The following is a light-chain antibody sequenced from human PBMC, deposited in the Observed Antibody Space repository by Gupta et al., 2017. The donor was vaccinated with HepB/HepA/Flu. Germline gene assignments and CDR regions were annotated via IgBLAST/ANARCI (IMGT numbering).Light chain of an antibody. CDR1: SYKIGTNY. V-gene: IGLV1-47*01. CDR2: RNN. CDR3: AAWDDSLSGYV. J-gene: IGLJ1*01. Sequence: QSVLTLPPSASKPPGQRVTNSCSGSSYKIGTNYVCWFQHLPGTAPKLLIYRNNPRPSGVPDRFSGSNSGTSAPLASSGLRAEDEADYYCAAWDDSLSGYVFAAGTKVTVL.